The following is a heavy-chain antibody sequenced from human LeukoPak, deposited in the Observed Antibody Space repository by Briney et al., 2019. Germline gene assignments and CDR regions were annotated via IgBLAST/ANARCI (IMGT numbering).Heavy chain of an antibody. CDR3: ARGYDTSWPPLEY. CDR1: GFTFSSYS. V-gene: IGHV3-30*03. Sequence: GGSLRLSCAVSGFTFSSYSMHWVRQAPGKGLEWVAVISFDASNKFYADSVKGRFTKSRDNSKNIMYLQMDSLKDEDTAVYYCARGYDTSWPPLEYWGQGTLVTLSS. D-gene: IGHD2-2*01. CDR2: ISFDASNK. J-gene: IGHJ4*02.